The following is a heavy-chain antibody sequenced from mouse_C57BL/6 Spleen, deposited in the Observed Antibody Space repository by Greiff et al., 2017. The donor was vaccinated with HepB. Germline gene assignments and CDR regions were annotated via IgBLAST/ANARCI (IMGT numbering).Heavy chain of an antibody. CDR1: GFSFNTYA. CDR2: IRSKSNNYAT. Sequence: EVQGVESGGGLVQPKGSLKLSCAASGFSFNTYAMNWVRQAPGKGLEWVARIRSKSNNYATYYADSVKDRFTISRDDSESMLYLQMNNLKTEDTAMYYCVRDIYYYGSSYDYAMDYWGQGTSVTVSS. CDR3: VRDIYYYGSSYDYAMDY. V-gene: IGHV10-1*01. D-gene: IGHD1-1*01. J-gene: IGHJ4*01.